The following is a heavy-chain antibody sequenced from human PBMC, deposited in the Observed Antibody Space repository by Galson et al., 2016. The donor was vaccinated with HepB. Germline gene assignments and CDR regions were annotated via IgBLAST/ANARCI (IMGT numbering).Heavy chain of an antibody. CDR1: GFTFSRYG. D-gene: IGHD2-2*01. J-gene: IGHJ6*02. V-gene: IGHV3-33*08. Sequence: SLRLSCAASGFTFSRYGMHWVRQAPGKGLEWVAVTWDSEINKYYADSVKGRFTISRDNSKNTLYLQMNSMSVDDTAVYYCARASQPECSSSSCYAGTYHYYGMDVWGQGTTVTVSS. CDR2: TWDSEINK. CDR3: ARASQPECSSSSCYAGTYHYYGMDV.